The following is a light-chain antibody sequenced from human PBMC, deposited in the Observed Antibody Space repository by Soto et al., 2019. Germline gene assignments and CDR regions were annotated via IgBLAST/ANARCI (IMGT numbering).Light chain of an antibody. CDR1: SSDVGSYNL. CDR3: CSYAGSSTFSYV. Sequence: QSVLTQPASVSGSPGQSITISCTGTSSDVGSYNLVSWYQQHPGKAHKLMIYEGSKRPSGVSNRFSGSKSGNTASLTIFGLQSEDEADYYCCSYAGSSTFSYVFGTGTKVTVL. CDR2: EGS. V-gene: IGLV2-23*03. J-gene: IGLJ1*01.